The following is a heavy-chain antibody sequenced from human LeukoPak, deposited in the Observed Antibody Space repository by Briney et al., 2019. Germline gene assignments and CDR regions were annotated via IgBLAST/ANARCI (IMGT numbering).Heavy chain of an antibody. CDR3: ARLPDSGSLDY. D-gene: IGHD1-26*01. V-gene: IGHV4-39*01. Sequence: ETLSLTCTVSGGSISSSSYYWGWIRQPPGKGLEWIGSIYYSGSTYYNPSLKSRVTISVDTSKNQFSLKLSSVTAADTAVYYCARLPDSGSLDYWGQGALVTVSS. J-gene: IGHJ4*02. CDR2: IYYSGST. CDR1: GGSISSSSYY.